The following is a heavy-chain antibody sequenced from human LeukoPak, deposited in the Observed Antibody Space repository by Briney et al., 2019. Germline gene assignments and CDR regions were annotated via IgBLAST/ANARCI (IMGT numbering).Heavy chain of an antibody. CDR3: AKCDPSGSYGYYYYYMDV. J-gene: IGHJ6*03. D-gene: IGHD3-10*01. CDR1: GFTFSSYA. V-gene: IGHV3-23*01. CDR2: ISGSGGST. Sequence: GGSLRLSCAASGFTFSSYAMSWVRQAPGKGLEWVSAISGSGGSTYYADSVKGRFTISRDNSKNTLYLQMNSLRAEDTAVYYCAKCDPSGSYGYYYYYMDVWGKGTTVTVSS.